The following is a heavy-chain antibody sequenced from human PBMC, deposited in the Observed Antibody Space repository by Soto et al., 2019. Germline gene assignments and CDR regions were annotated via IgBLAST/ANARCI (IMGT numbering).Heavy chain of an antibody. Sequence: QVQLVESGGGVVQPGRSLRLSCAASGFTFSSYGMHWVRQAPGKGLEWVAVIWYDGSNKYYADSVKGRFTISRDNSKNTLYLQMNSLRAEDTAVYYCARDLSSGWPSTLDYWGQGTLVTVSS. J-gene: IGHJ4*02. CDR3: ARDLSSGWPSTLDY. CDR1: GFTFSSYG. CDR2: IWYDGSNK. V-gene: IGHV3-33*01. D-gene: IGHD6-19*01.